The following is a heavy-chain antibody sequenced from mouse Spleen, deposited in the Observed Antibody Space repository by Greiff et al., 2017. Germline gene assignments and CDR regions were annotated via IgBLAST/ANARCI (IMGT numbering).Heavy chain of an antibody. D-gene: IGHD1-1*01. Sequence: EVKVVESGPGMVKPSQSLSLTCTVTGYSITSGYDWHWIRHFPGNKLEWMGYISYSGSTNYNPSLKSRISITHDTSKNHFFLKLNSVTTEDTATYYCARSDYYDGSYPAWFAYWGQGTLVTVSA. J-gene: IGHJ3*01. V-gene: IGHV3-1*01. CDR3: ARSDYYDGSYPAWFAY. CDR1: GYSITSGYD. CDR2: ISYSGST.